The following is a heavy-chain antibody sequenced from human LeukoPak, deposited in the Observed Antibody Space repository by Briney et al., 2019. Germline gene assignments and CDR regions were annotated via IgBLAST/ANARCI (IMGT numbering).Heavy chain of an antibody. V-gene: IGHV4-34*01. Sequence: PSETLSLTCAVYGGSFSGYYWSWIRQPPGKGLEWIGEINHSGSTNYNPSLKSRVTISVDTSKNQFSLKLSSVTAADMAVYYCARADYSGSYWGVDYFDYWGQGTLVTVSS. CDR1: GGSFSGYY. CDR3: ARADYSGSYWGVDYFDY. J-gene: IGHJ4*02. D-gene: IGHD1-26*01. CDR2: INHSGST.